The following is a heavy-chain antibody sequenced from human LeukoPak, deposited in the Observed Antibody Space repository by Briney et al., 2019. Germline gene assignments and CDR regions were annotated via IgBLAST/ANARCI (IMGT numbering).Heavy chain of an antibody. CDR2: IIPIFGTA. J-gene: IGHJ6*03. CDR3: ARGCSGGSCYSFIDYYYYMDV. V-gene: IGHV1-69*13. Sequence: GASVEVSCKASGGTFSSYAISWVRQAPGQGLEWMGGIIPIFGTADYAQKFQGRVTITADESTSTAYMELSSLRSEDTAVYYCARGCSGGSCYSFIDYYYYMDVWGKGTTVTVSS. D-gene: IGHD2-15*01. CDR1: GGTFSSYA.